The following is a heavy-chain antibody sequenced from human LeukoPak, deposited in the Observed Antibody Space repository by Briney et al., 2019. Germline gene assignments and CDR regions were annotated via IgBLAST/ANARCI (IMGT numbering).Heavy chain of an antibody. CDR2: IKQDGSEE. D-gene: IGHD3-10*01. CDR3: ARESRYYGSGTPLDY. CDR1: GFTFSSYW. J-gene: IGHJ4*02. V-gene: IGHV3-7*05. Sequence: GGSLRLSCAASGFTFSSYWMSWVRQAPGKGLEWVANIKQDGSEEYYVDSVKGRFTISRDNAKNSLYLQMNGLRAEDTAVYYCARESRYYGSGTPLDYWGQGTLVTVSS.